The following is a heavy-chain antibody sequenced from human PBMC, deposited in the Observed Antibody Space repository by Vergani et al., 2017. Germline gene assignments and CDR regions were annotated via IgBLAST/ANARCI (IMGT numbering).Heavy chain of an antibody. CDR3: AHRRRTYYYDSSGYYPAEYFQH. V-gene: IGHV2-5*02. CDR1: GFSPSTSGVG. CDR2: IYWDDDK. J-gene: IGHJ1*01. D-gene: IGHD3-22*01. Sequence: QITLKESGPTLVKPTQTLTLTCTFSGFSPSTSGVGVGWIRQPPGKALEWLALIYWDDDKRYSPSLKSRLTITKDTSQHQVVLTMTNMEPVDTATYYCAHRRRTYYYDSSGYYPAEYFQHWGQGTLVTVSS.